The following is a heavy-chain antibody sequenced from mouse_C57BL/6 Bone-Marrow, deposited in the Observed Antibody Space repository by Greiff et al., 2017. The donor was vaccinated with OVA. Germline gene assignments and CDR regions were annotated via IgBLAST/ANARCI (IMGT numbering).Heavy chain of an antibody. D-gene: IGHD2-4*01. Sequence: EVHLVESGGDLVKPGGSLKLSCAASGFTFSSYGMSWVRQTPDKRLEWVATISSGGSYTYYPDSVTGRFTISIDNAKNTLYLQMSSLKSEDTAMYYCARAGDYDEGDYAMDYWGQGTSVTVSS. CDR3: ARAGDYDEGDYAMDY. V-gene: IGHV5-6*01. J-gene: IGHJ4*01. CDR2: ISSGGSYT. CDR1: GFTFSSYG.